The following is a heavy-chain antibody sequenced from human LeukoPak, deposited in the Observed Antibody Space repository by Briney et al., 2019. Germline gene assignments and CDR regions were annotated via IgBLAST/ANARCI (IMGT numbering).Heavy chain of an antibody. J-gene: IGHJ4*02. D-gene: IGHD1-20*01. CDR3: ECYKWRAKALDY. Sequence: GGSLSLSCAASGFSFSSYNIYWVRQAPEHGLGWVSFISDSCTTIYYADSVIGRITTSSDNANNAQCLQINSMSADATTHYFCECYKWRAKALDYWGQGTLVSVSS. CDR1: GFSFSSYN. V-gene: IGHV3-48*03. CDR2: ISDSCTTI.